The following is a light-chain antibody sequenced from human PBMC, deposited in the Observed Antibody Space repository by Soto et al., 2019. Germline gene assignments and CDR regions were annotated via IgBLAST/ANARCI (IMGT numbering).Light chain of an antibody. CDR2: GAS. V-gene: IGKV3-11*01. CDR1: QSVNSR. Sequence: EIVLTQSPGTLALSPGERATLSCRASQSVNSRLAWYQHKPGPAPGLRISGASSRATGIPDRFSCSGSETDFTLTISSLEPEDSAVYYCQQRSNWPSLTFGGGTKVDIK. CDR3: QQRSNWPSLT. J-gene: IGKJ4*01.